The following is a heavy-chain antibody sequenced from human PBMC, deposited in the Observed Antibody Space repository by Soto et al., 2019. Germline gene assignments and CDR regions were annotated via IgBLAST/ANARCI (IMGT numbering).Heavy chain of an antibody. CDR3: AREGVRGMDV. V-gene: IGHV1-8*01. Sequence: QVQLVQSGAEVKKPGASVKVSCKASGYTFTSYDINWVRQATGQGLEWMGWMNPNSGNTGYAQKSQGRVTMTRNTSISTAYLGLSSLRSENTALYYSAREGVRGMDVWGQGTTVTVSS. D-gene: IGHD3-16*01. CDR1: GYTFTSYD. J-gene: IGHJ6*02. CDR2: MNPNSGNT.